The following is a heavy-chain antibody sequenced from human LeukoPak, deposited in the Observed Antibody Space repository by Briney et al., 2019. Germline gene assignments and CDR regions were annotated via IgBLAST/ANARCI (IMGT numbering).Heavy chain of an antibody. Sequence: ASVTVSCKASGYTFINYYLHWVRQAPGQGLEWMGLINPTAGNTYYAQRFQGRVTMTRNTSTSTVYMELSSLRSEDTAVYYCARIRDGYNDAYDIWGQGTMVTVPS. CDR1: GYTFINYY. J-gene: IGHJ3*02. CDR3: ARIRDGYNDAYDI. V-gene: IGHV1-46*01. CDR2: INPTAGNT. D-gene: IGHD5-24*01.